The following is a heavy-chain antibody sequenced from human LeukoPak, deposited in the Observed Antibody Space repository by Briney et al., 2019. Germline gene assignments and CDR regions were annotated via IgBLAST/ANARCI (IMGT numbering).Heavy chain of an antibody. D-gene: IGHD3-22*01. CDR2: ISSSSSYT. CDR1: GFTFSDYY. Sequence: PGGTLRLSCAASGFTFSDYYMSWIRQAPGKGLEWVSYISSSSSYTNYADSVKDGFTISRDNAKNSLYLQMNSLRAEDTAVYYCAREANYYDSMIWGQGTLVTVSS. J-gene: IGHJ4*02. CDR3: AREANYYDSMI. V-gene: IGHV3-11*06.